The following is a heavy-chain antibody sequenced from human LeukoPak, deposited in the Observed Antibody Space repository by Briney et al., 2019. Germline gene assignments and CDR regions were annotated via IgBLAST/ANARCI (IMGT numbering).Heavy chain of an antibody. Sequence: PGGALRLSCAASGFSFGEFYMNSIRQAPGKGLEGLSYISSIGNTVFHADSVKGRFTISRDNAKNTLYLQINSLRAEETAVYYCARDQNGDLGDYWGQGTLVTVSS. CDR1: GFSFGEFY. D-gene: IGHD3-10*01. CDR2: ISSIGNTV. V-gene: IGHV3-11*04. J-gene: IGHJ4*02. CDR3: ARDQNGDLGDY.